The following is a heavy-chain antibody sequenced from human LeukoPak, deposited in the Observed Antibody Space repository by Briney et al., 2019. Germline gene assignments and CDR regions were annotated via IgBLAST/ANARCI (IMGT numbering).Heavy chain of an antibody. D-gene: IGHD2-21*02. J-gene: IGHJ4*02. CDR2: IYHSGNA. V-gene: IGHV4-38-2*02. CDR1: GFSISKSYN. CDR3: ARVRGPLRYFDA. Sequence: SETLSLTCTVSGFSISKSYNWAWIRQSPGKGLDWIGTIYHSGNAYYNPSLMSRVAMSVDTSNNHFSLTMISVTAADAGVYCCARVRGPLRYFDALGQGTLVTISS.